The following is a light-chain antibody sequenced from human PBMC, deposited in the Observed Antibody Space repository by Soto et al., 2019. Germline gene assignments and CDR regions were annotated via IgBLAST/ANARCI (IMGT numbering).Light chain of an antibody. CDR1: QGISSY. Sequence: AIRMTQSPSSLSASTGDRVTITCRASQGISSYLAWYQQKPGKAPKLLIYAPSNFQSGVPSRFSGRGSGTHFTLTISSLQPEDFATYYCQQLHGYPITFGQGTRLEIK. CDR2: APS. V-gene: IGKV1-8*01. J-gene: IGKJ5*01. CDR3: QQLHGYPIT.